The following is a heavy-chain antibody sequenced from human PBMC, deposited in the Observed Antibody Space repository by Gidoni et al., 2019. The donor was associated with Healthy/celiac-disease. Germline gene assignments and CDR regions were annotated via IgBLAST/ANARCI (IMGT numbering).Heavy chain of an antibody. J-gene: IGHJ3*02. D-gene: IGHD1-1*01. V-gene: IGHV3-33*01. CDR2: LWYDGSNK. Sequence: AASGFTFSSYGMHWVRQAPGKGLEWVAVLWYDGSNKYYADSVKGRFTISRDNSKNTLYLQMNSLRAEDTAVYYCARDGGERLRGYPRGAFFFDIWGQGTMVTVSS. CDR3: ARDGGERLRGYPRGAFFFDI. CDR1: GFTFSSYG.